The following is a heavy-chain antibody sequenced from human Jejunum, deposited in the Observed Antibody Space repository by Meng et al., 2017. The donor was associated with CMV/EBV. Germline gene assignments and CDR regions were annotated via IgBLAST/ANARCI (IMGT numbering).Heavy chain of an antibody. CDR3: ARDLLEWLFSAGGYQYYGMAV. D-gene: IGHD3-3*01. V-gene: IGHV3-48*04. CDR2: ISGSSGNI. J-gene: IGHJ6*02. Sequence: YNMNWVRQAPGKGLEWVSSISGSSGNIHYADSVKGRFTISRDNAKNLLYLQMNSLRAEDTAVYYCARDLLEWLFSAGGYQYYGMAVWGQGTTVTVSS. CDR1: YN.